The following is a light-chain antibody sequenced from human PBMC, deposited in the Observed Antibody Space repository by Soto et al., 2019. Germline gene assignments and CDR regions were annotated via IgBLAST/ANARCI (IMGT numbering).Light chain of an antibody. CDR2: KKS. Sequence: DIQMTQSPSRLCASVGDRVTIACRASQSISSWLAWYQQKPGKAPKVLIYKKSSLESGVPSRFSGSGSGTEFTLTISSLQPDDFATYYCQQYNSYPRTFGQGTKVDIK. CDR3: QQYNSYPRT. CDR1: QSISSW. J-gene: IGKJ1*01. V-gene: IGKV1-5*03.